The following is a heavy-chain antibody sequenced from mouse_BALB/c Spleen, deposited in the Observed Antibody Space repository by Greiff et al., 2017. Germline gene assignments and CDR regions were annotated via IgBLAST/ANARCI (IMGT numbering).Heavy chain of an antibody. Sequence: VQLQESGAELAKPGASVKMSCKASGYTFTSYWMHWVKQRPGQGLEWIGYINPSTGYTEYNQKFKDKATLTADKSSSTAYMQLSSLTSEDSAVYYCAVYGNFAWFAYWGQGTLVTVSA. D-gene: IGHD2-10*02. CDR2: INPSTGYT. CDR3: AVYGNFAWFAY. J-gene: IGHJ3*01. CDR1: GYTFTSYW. V-gene: IGHV1-7*01.